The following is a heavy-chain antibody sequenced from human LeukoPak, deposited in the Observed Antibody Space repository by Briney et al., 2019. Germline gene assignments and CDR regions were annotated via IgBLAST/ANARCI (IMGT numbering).Heavy chain of an antibody. CDR3: ASSLLPRL. Sequence: ETLSLTCAVYGGSFSGYYWSWVRQPPGKGLEWVSGISGGSDNTDYADSVKGRFTISRDISKSTLFLQMNSLRAEDTAVYYCASSLLPRLWGQGTLVTVSS. J-gene: IGHJ4*02. CDR1: GGSFSGYY. D-gene: IGHD3-10*01. CDR2: ISGGSDNT. V-gene: IGHV3-23*01.